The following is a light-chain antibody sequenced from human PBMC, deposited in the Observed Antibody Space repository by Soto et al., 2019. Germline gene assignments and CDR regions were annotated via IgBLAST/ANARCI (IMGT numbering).Light chain of an antibody. CDR2: EVG. CDR3: KSYTSSSTQV. V-gene: IGLV2-14*01. CDR1: SSDVGGHNH. Sequence: QSVLTQPASVSGSPGQSITISCTGSSSDVGGHNHVSWYQQHPGKAPKLIIYEVGNRPSGVSNRFSGSKSGNTASLTISGFQAEDEADYYCKSYTSSSTQVFGSGTKLTVL. J-gene: IGLJ1*01.